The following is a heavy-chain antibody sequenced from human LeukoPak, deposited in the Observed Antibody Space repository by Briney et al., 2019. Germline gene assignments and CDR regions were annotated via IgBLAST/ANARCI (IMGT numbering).Heavy chain of an antibody. CDR2: IYYSGST. D-gene: IGHD3-22*01. V-gene: IGHV4-30-4*08. J-gene: IGHJ5*02. CDR3: ARVRYYDSSGYP. CDR1: GGSISSGDYY. Sequence: SEILSLTCTVSGGSISSGDYYWSWIRQPPGKGLEWIGYIYYSGSTYYNPSLKSRVTISVDTSKNQFSLKLSSVTAADTAVYYCARVRYYDSSGYPWGQGTLVTVSS.